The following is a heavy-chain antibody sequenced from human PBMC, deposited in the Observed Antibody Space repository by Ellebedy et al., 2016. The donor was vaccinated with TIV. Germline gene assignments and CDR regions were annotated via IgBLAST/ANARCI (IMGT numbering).Heavy chain of an antibody. CDR1: GYTFTSYY. Sequence: ASVKVSCKASGYTFTSYYMHWVRQAPGQRLEWMGWINPNSGGTNYAQKFQGRVTMTRDTSISPAYMELSRLRSDDTAVYYCARDLMSIAARDDYWGQGTLVTVSS. D-gene: IGHD6-6*01. V-gene: IGHV1-2*02. J-gene: IGHJ4*02. CDR2: INPNSGGT. CDR3: ARDLMSIAARDDY.